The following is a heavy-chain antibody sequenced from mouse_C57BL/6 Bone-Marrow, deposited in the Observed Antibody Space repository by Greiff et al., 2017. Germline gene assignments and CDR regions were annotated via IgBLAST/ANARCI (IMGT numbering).Heavy chain of an antibody. CDR2: ISNGGGST. CDR3: ARPVYGSSYGYFDV. CDR1: GFTFSDYY. J-gene: IGHJ1*03. V-gene: IGHV5-12*01. Sequence: EVMLVESGGGLVQPGGSLKLSCAASGFTFSDYYMYWVRQTPEKRLEWVAYISNGGGSTYYPDTVKGRFTISRDNAKNTLYLQMSRLKSEDTAMYYCARPVYGSSYGYFDVWGTGTTVTVSS. D-gene: IGHD1-1*01.